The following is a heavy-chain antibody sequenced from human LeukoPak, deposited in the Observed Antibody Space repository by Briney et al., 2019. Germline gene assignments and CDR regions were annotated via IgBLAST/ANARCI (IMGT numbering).Heavy chain of an antibody. V-gene: IGHV3-7*03. CDR1: GFTFSGYW. CDR3: AKLASHYYDSSGYLDY. J-gene: IGHJ4*02. CDR2: IKHDGSEK. Sequence: GGSLRLSCAASGFTFSGYWMTWVRQAPGKGLEWVANIKHDGSEKYYMDSVKGRFTISRDNAKNSLHLQMNSLRAEDTAVYYCAKLASHYYDSSGYLDYWGQGTLVTVSS. D-gene: IGHD3-22*01.